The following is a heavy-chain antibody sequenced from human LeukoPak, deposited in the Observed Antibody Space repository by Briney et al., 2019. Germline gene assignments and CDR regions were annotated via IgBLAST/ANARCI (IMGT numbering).Heavy chain of an antibody. CDR1: GYIFTAYY. D-gene: IGHD5-18*01. CDR2: INPSGGST. V-gene: IGHV1-46*01. CDR3: ARDAGGRGDTAMASALDY. J-gene: IGHJ4*02. Sequence: ASVKVSCKASGYIFTAYYMHWVRQAPGQGLEWMGIINPSGGSTSYAQKFQGRVTMTRDMSTSTVYMELSSLRSEDTAVYYCARDAGGRGDTAMASALDYWGQGTLVTVSS.